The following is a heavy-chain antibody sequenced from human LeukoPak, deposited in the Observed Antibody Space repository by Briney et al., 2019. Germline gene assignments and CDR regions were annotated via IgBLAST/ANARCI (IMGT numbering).Heavy chain of an antibody. D-gene: IGHD6-19*01. J-gene: IGHJ4*02. V-gene: IGHV3-7*01. CDR1: GFSLSNYW. Sequence: GGSLSLSCAASGFSLSNYWVTWVRQAPGTGLEWVANINPGGTETYYVEPVKGRFTISRDNAKNLVYLQMNSLRAEDSAVYHCGRFGYVAGVDLWGQGTLVTVSS. CDR3: GRFGYVAGVDL. CDR2: INPGGTET.